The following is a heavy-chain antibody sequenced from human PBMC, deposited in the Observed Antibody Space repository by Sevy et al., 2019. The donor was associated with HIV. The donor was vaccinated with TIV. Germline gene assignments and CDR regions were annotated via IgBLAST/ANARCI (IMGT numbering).Heavy chain of an antibody. Sequence: GGSLRLSCAASEFTFSSYWRSWVRQAPGKGLEWVANIKQDGSEKYYVDSVKGRFTISRDNAKNSLYLQMNSLRAEDTAVYYCARPRGFLEWLFDYYFDYWGQGTLVTVSS. CDR2: IKQDGSEK. CDR1: EFTFSSYW. D-gene: IGHD3-3*01. CDR3: ARPRGFLEWLFDYYFDY. J-gene: IGHJ4*02. V-gene: IGHV3-7*01.